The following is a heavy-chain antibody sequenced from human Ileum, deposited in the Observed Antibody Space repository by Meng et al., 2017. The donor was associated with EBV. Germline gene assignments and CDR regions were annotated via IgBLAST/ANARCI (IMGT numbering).Heavy chain of an antibody. J-gene: IGHJ5*02. V-gene: IGHV4-34*12. Sequence: LPLGTGLWSPSLALYLTCAVYGATYNDYSWAWLRQHPGKGLEWIGDIVQSGSTTFTPSLSCRTIISRDTSTNQFSLRLNSVTAADPALYYWARYGRCNGNSFYCFDPWGQGTLVTVFS. CDR2: IVQSGST. D-gene: IGHD4-23*01. CDR3: ARYGRCNGNSFYCFDP. CDR1: GATYNDYS.